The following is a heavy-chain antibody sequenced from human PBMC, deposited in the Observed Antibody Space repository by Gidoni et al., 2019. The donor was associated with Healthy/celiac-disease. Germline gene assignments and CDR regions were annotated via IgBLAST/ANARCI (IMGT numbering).Heavy chain of an antibody. J-gene: IGHJ4*02. V-gene: IGHV3-9*01. CDR3: AKDYPVVY. Sequence: EVQLVESVGGLVQPGRSLRLSCAASGFTFDAYAMHWVRQAPGKGLEWVSGISWNSGSIGYADSVKGRFTISRDNAKNSLYLQMNSLRAEDTALYYCAKDYPVVYWGQGTLVTVSS. D-gene: IGHD2-15*01. CDR2: ISWNSGSI. CDR1: GFTFDAYA.